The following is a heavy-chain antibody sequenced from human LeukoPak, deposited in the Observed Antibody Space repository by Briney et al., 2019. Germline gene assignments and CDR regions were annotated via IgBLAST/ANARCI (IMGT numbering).Heavy chain of an antibody. CDR2: IYSGGST. D-gene: IGHD3-9*01. Sequence: GGSLRLSCAASGFTVSSNYMSWVRQAPGKGLEWVSVIYSGGSTYYADSVKGRFTISRDNSKNTLYLQMNSLRAEDTAVYYCAKAYDILTGRYDYWGQGTLVTVSS. CDR1: GFTVSSNY. V-gene: IGHV3-53*01. J-gene: IGHJ4*02. CDR3: AKAYDILTGRYDY.